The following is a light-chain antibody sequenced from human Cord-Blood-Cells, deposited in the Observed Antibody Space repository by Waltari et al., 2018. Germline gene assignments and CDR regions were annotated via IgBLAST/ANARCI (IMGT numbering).Light chain of an antibody. CDR1: QSISSW. V-gene: IGKV1-5*03. J-gene: IGKJ1*01. Sequence: DIQMTQSPSPLSASVGDRVTITCRASQSISSWLAWYQQKPGKAPKHLIYKASSLESGVPSRFSGSGSGTEFTLTISSLQPDDFATYYCQQYNSYWTFGQGTKVEIK. CDR2: KAS. CDR3: QQYNSYWT.